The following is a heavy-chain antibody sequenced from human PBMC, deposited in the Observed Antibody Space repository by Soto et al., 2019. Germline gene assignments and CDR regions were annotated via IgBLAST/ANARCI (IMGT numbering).Heavy chain of an antibody. D-gene: IGHD3-3*01. CDR3: ARTYYDFWSGYWRWFDP. CDR1: GGSISGYY. Sequence: LETLSLTCPVPGGSISGYYWIWIRQPPGKGLEWIGYIYYNGSTNYNPSLKSRVTISVDTSKNQFSLKLSSVTAADTAVYYCARTYYDFWSGYWRWFDPWGQGTLVTVSS. CDR2: IYYNGST. J-gene: IGHJ5*02. V-gene: IGHV4-59*01.